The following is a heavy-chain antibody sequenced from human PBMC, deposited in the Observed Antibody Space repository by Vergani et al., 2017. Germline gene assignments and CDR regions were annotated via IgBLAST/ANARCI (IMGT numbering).Heavy chain of an antibody. Sequence: EVQLVESGGGLVQPGRSLRLSCAASGFTFDDYAMHWVRQAPGKGLEWVSGISWNSGSVGYADSVKGRFTISRDNAKNSLYLQMNSLRAEDTALYYCAKDIEYYGSGSYYTNKRGGYYYYYGMDVWGQGP. CDR3: AKDIEYYGSGSYYTNKRGGYYYYYGMDV. V-gene: IGHV3-9*01. D-gene: IGHD3-10*01. J-gene: IGHJ6*02. CDR2: ISWNSGSV. CDR1: GFTFDDYA.